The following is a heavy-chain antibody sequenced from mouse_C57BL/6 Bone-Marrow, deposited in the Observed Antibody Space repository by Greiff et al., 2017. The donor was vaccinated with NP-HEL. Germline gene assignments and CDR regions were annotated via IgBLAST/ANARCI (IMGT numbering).Heavy chain of an antibody. CDR3: VRGGYYSIPYAMDY. CDR1: GFTFTTYA. V-gene: IGHV10-3*01. D-gene: IGHD2-5*01. J-gene: IGHJ4*01. CDR2: IRSKSSNYAT. Sequence: GGGLVQPKGSLKLSCAASGFTFTTYAMHWVRPAPGKGLEWVARIRSKSSNYATYYADSVKDRFTISRDDSQSMLYLQMNNLKTDDTAMYYCVRGGYYSIPYAMDYWGQGTSVTVSS.